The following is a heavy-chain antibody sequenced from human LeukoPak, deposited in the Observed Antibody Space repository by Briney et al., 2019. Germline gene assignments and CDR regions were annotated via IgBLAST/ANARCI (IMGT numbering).Heavy chain of an antibody. CDR1: GFTFSSYG. Sequence: GGSLRLSCAASGFTFSSYGMHWVRQAPGKGLEWVAVISYDGSNKYYADSVKGRFIISRDNSKNTLYLQMNSLRAEDTAVYYCAKSGLYYYYYGMDVWGQGTTVTVSS. CDR3: AKSGLYYYYYGMDV. J-gene: IGHJ6*02. V-gene: IGHV3-30*18. CDR2: ISYDGSNK. D-gene: IGHD3-10*01.